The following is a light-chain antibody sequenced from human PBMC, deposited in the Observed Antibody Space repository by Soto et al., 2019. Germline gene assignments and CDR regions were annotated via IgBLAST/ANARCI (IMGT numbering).Light chain of an antibody. V-gene: IGKV1-39*01. J-gene: IGKJ3*01. CDR2: AAS. CDR1: QSISSY. CDR3: QQSDSTPST. Sequence: DIQMTQSPSSLSASVGDRVTITCRASQSISSYLNWYQQKPGKDPKLLIYAASSLQSGVPSRFSGSGSGTDFTLTISSLQPEDFATYYCQQSDSTPSTFGPGTKVDIK.